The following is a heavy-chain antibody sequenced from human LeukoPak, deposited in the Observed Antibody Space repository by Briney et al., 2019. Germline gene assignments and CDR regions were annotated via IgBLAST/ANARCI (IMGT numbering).Heavy chain of an antibody. CDR1: GYTFTSYY. Sequence: ASVKVSCKASGYTFTSYYMHWVRQAPGQGLEWMGIINPSGGNTNYAQKFQGRVTMTRDMSTSIVYMELSSLRAEDTAVYYCAKGHSDSSGYYSLYYYYYMDVWGKGTTVTVSS. CDR3: AKGHSDSSGYYSLYYYYYMDV. V-gene: IGHV1-46*01. CDR2: INPSGGNT. J-gene: IGHJ6*03. D-gene: IGHD3-22*01.